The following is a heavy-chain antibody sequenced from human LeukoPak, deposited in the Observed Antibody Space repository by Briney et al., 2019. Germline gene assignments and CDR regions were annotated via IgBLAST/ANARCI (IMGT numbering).Heavy chain of an antibody. J-gene: IGHJ4*02. D-gene: IGHD4-17*01. CDR1: GFTFSSYG. V-gene: IGHV3-30*18. Sequence: GRSLRLSCAASGFTFSSYGMHWVRQAPGKGLEWVAVISYDGSNKYYADSVKGRFTISRDNSKNTLYLQMNSLRAEDTAVYYCAKSGYGDYDFPVEYFDYWGQGTLVTVSS. CDR2: ISYDGSNK. CDR3: AKSGYGDYDFPVEYFDY.